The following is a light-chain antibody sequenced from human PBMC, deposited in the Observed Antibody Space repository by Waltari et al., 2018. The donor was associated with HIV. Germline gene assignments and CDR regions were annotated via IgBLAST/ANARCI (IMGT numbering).Light chain of an antibody. CDR2: GVG. CDR3: CSCTKSDSLV. CDR1: SDDIGFSKF. Sequence: ALIQPASVSGSPGQSITISCTVTSDDIGFSKFVSWYKQHPGKAPPLMIYGVGFRPSGVPSRFSGSRSGNTASLTIFGLQAEDEADYYCCSCTKSDSLVFGGGTKLTVL. J-gene: IGLJ2*01. V-gene: IGLV2-14*03.